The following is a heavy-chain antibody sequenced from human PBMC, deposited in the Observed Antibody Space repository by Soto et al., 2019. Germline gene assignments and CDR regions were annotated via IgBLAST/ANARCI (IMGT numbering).Heavy chain of an antibody. CDR3: ARPREMATITVDYYYGMDV. CDR2: ISAYNGNT. Sequence: ASVKVSCKASGYTFTSYGISWVRQAPGQGLEWMGWISAYNGNTNYAQKLQGRVTMTTDTSTSTAYMELRSLRSDDTAVYYCARPREMATITVDYYYGMDVWGQGTTVTVSS. CDR1: GYTFTSYG. D-gene: IGHD5-12*01. J-gene: IGHJ6*02. V-gene: IGHV1-18*01.